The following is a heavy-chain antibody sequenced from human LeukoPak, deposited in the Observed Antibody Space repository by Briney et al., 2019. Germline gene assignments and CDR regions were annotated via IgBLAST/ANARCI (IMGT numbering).Heavy chain of an antibody. CDR1: GYTFTSYD. D-gene: IGHD2/OR15-2a*01. CDR2: MNPNSGNT. CDR3: ARGSMGSCYFDY. Sequence: ASVKVSCKASGYTFTSYDINWVRQATGQGLEWMGWMNPNSGNTGYAQKFQGRVTMTRNTSISTAYMELSSLRSEDTAVYYCARGSMGSCYFDYWGQGTLVTVSS. V-gene: IGHV1-8*01. J-gene: IGHJ4*02.